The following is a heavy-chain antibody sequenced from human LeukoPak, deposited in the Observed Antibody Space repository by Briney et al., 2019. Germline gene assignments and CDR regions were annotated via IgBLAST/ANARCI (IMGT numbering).Heavy chain of an antibody. CDR2: ISAYNGNT. J-gene: IGHJ4*02. D-gene: IGHD3-3*01. CDR3: AIYYDFWSGYSQIYYFDY. Sequence: VASVKVSCKASGYTFTSYGISWVRQAPGQGLEWMGWISAYNGNTNYAQKLQGRVTMTTDTSTSTAYMELRSLRSDDTAVYYCAIYYDFWSGYSQIYYFDYWGQGTLVTVSS. V-gene: IGHV1-18*01. CDR1: GYTFTSYG.